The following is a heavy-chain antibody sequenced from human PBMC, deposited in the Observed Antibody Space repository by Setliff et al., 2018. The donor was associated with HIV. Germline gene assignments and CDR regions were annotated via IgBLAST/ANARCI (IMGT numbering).Heavy chain of an antibody. D-gene: IGHD2-2*01. CDR1: GGSFSGYY. V-gene: IGHV4-4*07. J-gene: IGHJ6*03. CDR3: ARDRDIVVVPASPQGYYYYMDV. CDR2: IYPSGNT. Sequence: SETLSLTCAVYGGSFSGYYWTWIRQPAGKGLEWIGHIYPSGNTKYNPSLKSRVTMSVDTSKNQFSLKLTSVTAADTAVYYCARDRDIVVVPASPQGYYYYMDVWGKGTTVTVSS.